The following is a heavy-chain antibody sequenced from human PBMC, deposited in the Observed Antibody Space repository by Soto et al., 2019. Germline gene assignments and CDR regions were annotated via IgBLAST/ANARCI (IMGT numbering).Heavy chain of an antibody. CDR3: ASLYYYDSSGYYINAFDI. CDR1: GFTFSSYE. V-gene: IGHV3-48*03. Sequence: GGSLRLSCAASGFTFSSYEMNWVRQAPGKGLEWVSYISSSGSTIYHADSVKGRFTISRDNAKNSLYLQMNSLRAEDTAVYYCASLYYYDSSGYYINAFDIWGQGTMVTVSS. CDR2: ISSSGSTI. J-gene: IGHJ3*02. D-gene: IGHD3-22*01.